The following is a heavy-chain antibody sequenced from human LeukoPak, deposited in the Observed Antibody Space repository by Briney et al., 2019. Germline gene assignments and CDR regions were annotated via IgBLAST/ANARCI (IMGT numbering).Heavy chain of an antibody. CDR3: ARVVGGVGLDY. Sequence: PSETLSLTCTVSGGSISGYYWTWIRQPPGEALEYIGCIYYTGNTNYNPSLNSRVTISADTSKNQFALKLSSVTAADTAVYYCARVVGGVGLDYWGQGTLVTVSS. CDR2: IYYTGNT. J-gene: IGHJ4*02. D-gene: IGHD3-16*01. CDR1: GGSISGYY. V-gene: IGHV4-59*01.